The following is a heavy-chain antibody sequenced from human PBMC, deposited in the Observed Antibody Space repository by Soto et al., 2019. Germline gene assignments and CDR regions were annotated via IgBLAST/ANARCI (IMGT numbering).Heavy chain of an antibody. CDR2: ISAYNGNT. CDR3: ARGPQIYCSSTSCYASDY. D-gene: IGHD2-2*01. CDR1: GYTLTSYC. V-gene: IGHV1-18*01. Sequence: ASVNVSCKSSGYTLTSYCISWVRQAPGQGLEWMGWISAYNGNTNYAQKLQGRVTMTTDTSTSTAYMELRSLRSDDTAVYYCARGPQIYCSSTSCYASDYWGQGTLVTVSS. J-gene: IGHJ4*02.